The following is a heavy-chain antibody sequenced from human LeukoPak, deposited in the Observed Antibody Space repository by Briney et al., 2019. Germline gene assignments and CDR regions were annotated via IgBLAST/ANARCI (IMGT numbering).Heavy chain of an antibody. V-gene: IGHV1-2*02. D-gene: IGHD3-10*02. CDR2: INPYSGDT. CDR3: ARDVRSTDAFDI. CDR1: GGTFSNYA. J-gene: IGHJ3*02. Sequence: APVKVSCKASGGTFSNYAISWVRQAPGQGLEWMGWINPYSGDTKYGQKFQGRVTMTWDTSIRTAYMEVRLRSDDTAMYYCARDVRSTDAFDIWGQGTEVTVSS.